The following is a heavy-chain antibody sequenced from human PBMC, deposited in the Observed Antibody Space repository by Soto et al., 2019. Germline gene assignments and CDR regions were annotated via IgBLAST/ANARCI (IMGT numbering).Heavy chain of an antibody. CDR1: GFTFSSYG. D-gene: IGHD6-13*01. J-gene: IGHJ4*02. CDR3: ARGSSNLVDLAY. CDR2: IWYDGSNK. Sequence: QVQLVESGGGVVQPGRSLRLSCAASGFTFSSYGMHWVRQAPGKGLAWVAVIWYDGSNKYYADSVKGRFTISRDNSKNTLYLQMNSLRAEDTAVYYCARGSSNLVDLAYWGQGALVTVSS. V-gene: IGHV3-33*01.